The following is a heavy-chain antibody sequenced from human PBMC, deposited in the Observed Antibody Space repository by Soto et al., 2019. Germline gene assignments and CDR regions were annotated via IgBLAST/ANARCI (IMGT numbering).Heavy chain of an antibody. Sequence: PWGSLRLSCAASGFTVSSNYMSWVRQAPGKGLEWVSAISGSGGSTYYADSVKGRFTISRDNSKNTLYLQMNSLRAEDTAVYYCAKDNVAAAGNFDYWGQGTLVTVSS. CDR2: ISGSGGST. J-gene: IGHJ4*02. D-gene: IGHD6-13*01. CDR3: AKDNVAAAGNFDY. CDR1: GFTVSSNY. V-gene: IGHV3-23*01.